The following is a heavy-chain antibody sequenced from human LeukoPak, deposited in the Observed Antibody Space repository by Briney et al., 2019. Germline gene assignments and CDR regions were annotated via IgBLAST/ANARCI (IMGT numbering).Heavy chain of an antibody. D-gene: IGHD2-2*02. CDR3: AKDPGCSSTSCYKDGAFDI. V-gene: IGHV3-23*01. J-gene: IGHJ3*02. CDR2: ISGSGGST. CDR1: GFTFSSYA. Sequence: PGGSLRLSCAASGFTFSSYAMSLVRQAPGKGLEWVSAISGSGGSTYYADSVKGRFTISRDNSKNTLYLQMNSLRAEDTAVYYCAKDPGCSSTSCYKDGAFDIWGQGTMVTVSS.